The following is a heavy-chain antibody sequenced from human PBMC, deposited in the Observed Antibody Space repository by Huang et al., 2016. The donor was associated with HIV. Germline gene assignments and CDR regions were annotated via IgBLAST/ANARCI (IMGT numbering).Heavy chain of an antibody. CDR2: ISYDENNK. D-gene: IGHD3-3*01. CDR1: GFTFSSYG. J-gene: IGHJ4*02. V-gene: IGHV3-30*03. Sequence: QILLIESGGGVVQPGRSLRLSCAASGFTFSSYGMHWVRQAPGKWLEVVAVISYDENNKYYADSVRGRFTISRDNSKNTLYLQMNSLRVEDTAVYYCARGPIRFLAWLLNFDYWGQGALVTVSS. CDR3: ARGPIRFLAWLLNFDY.